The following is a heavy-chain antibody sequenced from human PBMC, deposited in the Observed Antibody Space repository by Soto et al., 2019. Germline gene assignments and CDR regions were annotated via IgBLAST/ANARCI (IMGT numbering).Heavy chain of an antibody. J-gene: IGHJ4*02. CDR3: ARSRYYQWLASFDY. Sequence: SETLSLTCTVSGGSISSSSYYWGWIRQPPGKGLEWIGSIYYSGSTYYNPSLKSRVTISVDTSKNQFSLKLSSVTAADTAVYYCARSRYYQWLASFDYWDQGTLVTVSS. CDR2: IYYSGST. CDR1: GGSISSSSYY. V-gene: IGHV4-39*01. D-gene: IGHD6-19*01.